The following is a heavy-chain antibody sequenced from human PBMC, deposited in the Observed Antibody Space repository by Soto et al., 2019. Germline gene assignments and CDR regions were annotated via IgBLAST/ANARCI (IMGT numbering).Heavy chain of an antibody. CDR2: IYSGGST. CDR3: TTDSYSTMIVVRFDY. J-gene: IGHJ4*01. V-gene: IGHV3-53*01. D-gene: IGHD3-22*01. CDR1: GFTVSSNY. Sequence: GSLRLSCAASGFTVSSNYMSWVRQAPGKGLEWVSVIYSGGSTYYADSVKGRFTISRDNSKNTLYLQMNSLRAEDTAVYYCTTDSYSTMIVVRFDYWGHGTLVTVSS.